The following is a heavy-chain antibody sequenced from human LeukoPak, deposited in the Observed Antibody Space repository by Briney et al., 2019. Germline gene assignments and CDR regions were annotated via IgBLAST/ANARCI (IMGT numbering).Heavy chain of an antibody. CDR3: ARITFGGHIAAQAY. CDR1: VGPLSGYY. J-gene: IGHJ4*02. V-gene: IGHV4-34*01. CDR2: LSPSGST. Sequence: SVTLTLTCAVYVGPLSGYYWSWLRRPPGKGLEWIGELSPSGSTNYTPSLKSRVTISEDASKNQFSLRLKSVTAEETGVYYCARITFGGHIAAQAYWGQGTLVTVSS. D-gene: IGHD3-16*02.